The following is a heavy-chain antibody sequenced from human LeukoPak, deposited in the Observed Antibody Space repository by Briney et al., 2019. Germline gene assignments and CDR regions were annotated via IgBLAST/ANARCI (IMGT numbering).Heavy chain of an antibody. Sequence: GGSLRLSCAASGFSFRSYRLNWVRQAPGKGLEWISYIGSSSGAIYYADSVKGRFTISRDNAKNSLYLQVNSLRDEDTAVYYCARDANYYYCMDVWGQGTTVTVSS. CDR2: IGSSSGAI. J-gene: IGHJ6*02. CDR1: GFSFRSYR. CDR3: ARDANYYYCMDV. V-gene: IGHV3-48*02.